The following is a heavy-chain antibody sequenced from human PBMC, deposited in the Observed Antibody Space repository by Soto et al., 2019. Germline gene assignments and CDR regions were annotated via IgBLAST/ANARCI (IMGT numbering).Heavy chain of an antibody. J-gene: IGHJ4*02. CDR1: GLTFRSYW. D-gene: IGHD6-13*01. V-gene: IGHV3-66*01. CDR3: ARDLRMYTSSY. CDR2: IYSGGTT. Sequence: GGSLRLSCAASGLTFRSYWMHWVRQAPKKGLEWVSVIYSGGTTYYADSVKGRFTISRDNSKNTLSLQMNSLRAEDTGVYFCARDLRMYTSSYWGQGTLVTVSS.